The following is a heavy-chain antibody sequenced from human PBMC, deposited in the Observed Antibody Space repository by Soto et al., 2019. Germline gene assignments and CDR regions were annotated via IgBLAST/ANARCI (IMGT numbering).Heavy chain of an antibody. CDR2: IYWDDDK. CDR1: GFSLSTSGVG. D-gene: IGHD3-22*01. CDR3: AHSLQYNDSSGYSLDY. Sequence: SGPTLVNPTQTLTLTCIFSGFSLSTSGVGVGWIRQPPGKALEWLAIIYWDDDKRYSPSLKNRLTITKDTSKNQVVLIMTNMDLVDTATYYCAHSLQYNDSSGYSLDYWGQGTLVTVSS. J-gene: IGHJ4*02. V-gene: IGHV2-5*02.